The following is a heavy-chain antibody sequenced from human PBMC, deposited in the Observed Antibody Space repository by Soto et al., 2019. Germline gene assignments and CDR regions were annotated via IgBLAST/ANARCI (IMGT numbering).Heavy chain of an antibody. D-gene: IGHD2-2*01. CDR2: INPNSGGT. V-gene: IGHV1-2*04. Sequence: QVQLVQSGAEVKKPGASVKVSCKASGYTFTGYYMHWVRQAPGQGLEWMGWINPNSGGTNYAQKFQGWVTMTRDTSISTAYMELSRLRSDDTAVYYCARERGGGCCSSTSCQQNDAFDIWGQGTMVTVSS. J-gene: IGHJ3*02. CDR1: GYTFTGYY. CDR3: ARERGGGCCSSTSCQQNDAFDI.